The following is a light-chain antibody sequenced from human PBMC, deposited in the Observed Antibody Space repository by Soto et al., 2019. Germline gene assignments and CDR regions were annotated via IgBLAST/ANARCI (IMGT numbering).Light chain of an antibody. CDR3: QLRSNWSPA. J-gene: IGKJ4*01. V-gene: IGKV3-11*01. Sequence: EIVLTQTPATLSLSPGERATLSCRASQSVSSYLAWYQQKPGQAPRLLIYDASNRATGIPARFSGSGSGTDFTLTISSLEPEDFAVYYCQLRSNWSPAFGGGTKVEIK. CDR2: DAS. CDR1: QSVSSY.